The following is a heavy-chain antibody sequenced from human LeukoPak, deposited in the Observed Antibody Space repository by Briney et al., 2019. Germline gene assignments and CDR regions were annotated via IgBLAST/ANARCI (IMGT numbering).Heavy chain of an antibody. CDR1: GFTFSSYA. CDR3: AKDRAGSGYYYYFNY. V-gene: IGHV3-23*01. D-gene: IGHD3-3*01. Sequence: GGSLRLSCAASGFTFSSYAMSWVRQAPGKGLEWVSAISGSGGNTYYADSVKGRFTISRDNSKNTLYLQMDSLRAEDTAVYYCAKDRAGSGYYYYFNYWGQGTLVTVSS. J-gene: IGHJ4*02. CDR2: ISGSGGNT.